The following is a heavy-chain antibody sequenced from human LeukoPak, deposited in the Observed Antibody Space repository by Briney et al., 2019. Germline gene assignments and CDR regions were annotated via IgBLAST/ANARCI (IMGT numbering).Heavy chain of an antibody. J-gene: IGHJ3*02. Sequence: GGSLRLSCAASGFTFSSYWMHWVRQAPGKGLVWVSRINSDGSSTSYADSVKGRFTISRDNSKNTLYLQMSSLRAEDTAVYYCARSYRRGAITMLRGVANRGAFDIWGQGTMVTVSS. CDR1: GFTFSSYW. CDR3: ARSYRRGAITMLRGVANRGAFDI. V-gene: IGHV3-74*01. D-gene: IGHD3-10*01. CDR2: INSDGSST.